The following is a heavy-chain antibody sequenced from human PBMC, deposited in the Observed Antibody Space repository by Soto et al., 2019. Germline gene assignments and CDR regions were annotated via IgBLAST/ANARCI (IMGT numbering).Heavy chain of an antibody. J-gene: IGHJ4*02. Sequence: SETLSLTCAVYGGSFSGYYWSWIRQPPGKGLEWIGEINHSGSTNYNPSLKSRVTISVDTSKNQFSLKLSSVTAADTAVYYCATGAVAGTGYYFEYWGQGTLVTVSS. D-gene: IGHD6-19*01. V-gene: IGHV4-34*01. CDR2: INHSGST. CDR3: ATGAVAGTGYYFEY. CDR1: GGSFSGYY.